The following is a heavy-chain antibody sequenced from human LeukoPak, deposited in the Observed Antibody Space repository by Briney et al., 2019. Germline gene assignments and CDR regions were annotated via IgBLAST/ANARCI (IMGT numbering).Heavy chain of an antibody. CDR2: INPNSGGT. V-gene: IGHV1-2*02. CDR1: GYTLTELS. Sequence: ASVKVSCKVSGYTLTELSMHWVRQAPGQGLEWMGWINPNSGGTNYAQKFQGRVTMTRDTSTSTAYMELRSLRSDDTAVYYCAREEIDDYGDYGSGAFDIWGQGTMVTVSS. D-gene: IGHD4-17*01. J-gene: IGHJ3*02. CDR3: AREEIDDYGDYGSGAFDI.